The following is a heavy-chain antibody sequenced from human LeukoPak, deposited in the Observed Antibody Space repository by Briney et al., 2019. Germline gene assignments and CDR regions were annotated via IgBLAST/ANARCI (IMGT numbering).Heavy chain of an antibody. J-gene: IGHJ5*02. D-gene: IGHD5-12*01. CDR2: IIPIFGTA. V-gene: IGHV1-69*05. Sequence: PSASVKVSCKASGGTFSSYAISWVRQAPGQGLEWMGGIIPIFGTANYAQKFQGRVTITTDESTSTAYMELSSLGSEDTAVYYCAREGGSGYDFSSSGSYSNWFDPWGQGTLVTVSS. CDR3: AREGGSGYDFSSSGSYSNWFDP. CDR1: GGTFSSYA.